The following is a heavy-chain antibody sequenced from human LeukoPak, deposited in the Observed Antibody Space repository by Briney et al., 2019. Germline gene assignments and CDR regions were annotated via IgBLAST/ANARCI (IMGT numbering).Heavy chain of an antibody. CDR2: IWYDGSNK. V-gene: IGHV3-33*01. D-gene: IGHD7-27*01. J-gene: IGHJ4*02. CDR3: ARDRSWGSQCYFDY. Sequence: GGSLRLSCAASGFHFSTYGMHWVRPAPGKGLEWVGVIWYDGSNKIYAESVKGRFTISRDNSKNTLYLQMNSLRAEDTAVYYCARDRSWGSQCYFDYWGQGTLVTVSS. CDR1: GFHFSTYG.